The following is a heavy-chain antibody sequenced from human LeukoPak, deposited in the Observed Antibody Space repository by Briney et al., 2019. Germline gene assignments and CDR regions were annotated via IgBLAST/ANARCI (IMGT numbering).Heavy chain of an antibody. D-gene: IGHD4-23*01. CDR3: AKNTKPTLVTPDF. V-gene: IGHV3-30*18. CDR1: GFTFSSYG. CDR2: IPYDGSNT. J-gene: IGHJ4*02. Sequence: GGSLRLSCAASGFTFSSYGVHWVRQAPGKGLEWVAVIPYDGSNTYYADSVKGRFTISRDNSKNTLYLQMNSLRAEDTAVYYCAKNTKPTLVTPDFWGQGTLVTVSS.